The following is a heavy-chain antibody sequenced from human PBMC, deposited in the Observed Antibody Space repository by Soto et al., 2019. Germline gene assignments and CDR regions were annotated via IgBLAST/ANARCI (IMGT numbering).Heavy chain of an antibody. V-gene: IGHV1-18*01. CDR2: ISAYNGNT. CDR1: GYTFTSYG. CDR3: ARDVVLAAADKRYYYYYYGMDV. J-gene: IGHJ6*02. Sequence: ASVKVSCKASGYTFTSYGISWVRQAPGQGLEWMGWISAYNGNTNYAQKLQGRVTMTTDTSTSTAYMELRSLRSDDTAVYYCARDVVLAAADKRYYYYYYGMDVWGQGTTVTVSS. D-gene: IGHD6-13*01.